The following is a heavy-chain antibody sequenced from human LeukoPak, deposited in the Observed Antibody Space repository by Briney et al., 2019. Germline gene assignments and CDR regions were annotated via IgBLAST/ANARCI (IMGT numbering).Heavy chain of an antibody. D-gene: IGHD1-26*01. J-gene: IGHJ3*02. CDR3: ARVSVAQLLGGFDAFDI. CDR1: GGSISSYY. V-gene: IGHV4-59*01. CDR2: IYYCGST. Sequence: ASETLSLTCTVSGGSISSYYWSWIRQRPGKGLERIGYIYYCGSTNYNPSLTRRVTISVDTSKNKFSLTLSLLTAADTAVYYCARVSVAQLLGGFDAFDIWGQGTMVTVSS.